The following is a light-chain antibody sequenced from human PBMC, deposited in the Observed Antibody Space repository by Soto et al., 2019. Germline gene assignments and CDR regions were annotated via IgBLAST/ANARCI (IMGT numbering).Light chain of an antibody. V-gene: IGLV2-14*03. CDR1: SSDIGAYNF. CDR3: TSRTTSTTMI. Sequence: QSALTQPASVSGSPGQSITISCTGTSSDIGAYNFVSWYQQHPGKAPKLMLYDVNIRPSGVSNRFSGSKSGNTASLTISGLQAEDEADYYYTSRTTSTTMIFGGGTQLTVL. CDR2: DVN. J-gene: IGLJ2*01.